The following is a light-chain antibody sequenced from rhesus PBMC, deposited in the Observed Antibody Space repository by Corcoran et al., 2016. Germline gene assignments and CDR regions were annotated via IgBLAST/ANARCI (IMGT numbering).Light chain of an antibody. CDR3: QQESNWPWT. Sequence: EIVMTQSPATLSLSPGERATLSCRASQSVSSNLAWYQQKPGQAPRPLIYDASNRAPGNPDRFSGSGSETDFTLTISSLEPEDVGVYYCQQESNWPWTFGQGTKVEIK. V-gene: IGKV3-35*01. CDR2: DAS. CDR1: QSVSSN. J-gene: IGKJ1*01.